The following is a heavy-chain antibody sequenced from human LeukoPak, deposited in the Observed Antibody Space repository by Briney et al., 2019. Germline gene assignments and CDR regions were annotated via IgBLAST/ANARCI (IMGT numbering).Heavy chain of an antibody. CDR1: GFTFRDYS. CDR3: AKASNTWNYFDY. V-gene: IGHV3-48*01. Sequence: GGSLRLSCAASGFTFRDYSMNWVRQAPGKGLEWVSYISTSSSTIYYADSVKGRFTISRDNSKNTLSLQMNSLRAEDTAIYYCAKASNTWNYFDYWGQGTLVTVSS. CDR2: ISTSSSTI. J-gene: IGHJ4*02. D-gene: IGHD1-1*01.